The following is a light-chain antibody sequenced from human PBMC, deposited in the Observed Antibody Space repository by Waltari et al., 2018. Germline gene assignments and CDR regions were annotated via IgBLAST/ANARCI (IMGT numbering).Light chain of an antibody. CDR2: DAS. V-gene: IGKV3-15*01. CDR3: QQYNNWPPYS. J-gene: IGKJ2*01. CDR1: QSVIRN. Sequence: ETVMTQSPVTLSVSPGERPTVSCRASQSVIRNLAWYKQKPGQAPRLLIYDASTRATGIPASFSGSGSGTEFTLTISSLQSEDFAVYYCQQYNNWPPYSFGQGTKLEI.